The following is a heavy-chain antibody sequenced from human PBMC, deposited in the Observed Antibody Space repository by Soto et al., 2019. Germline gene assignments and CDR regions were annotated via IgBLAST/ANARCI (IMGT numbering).Heavy chain of an antibody. CDR3: ATDFRATQYYYYYYGMDV. Sequence: ASVKVSCKVSGYTLTELSMHWVRQAPGKGLEWMGGFDPEDGETIYAQKFQGRVTMTEDTSTDTAYMELSSLRSEDTAVYYCATDFRATQYYYYYYGMDVWGQGTKGTVSS. J-gene: IGHJ6*02. CDR2: FDPEDGET. V-gene: IGHV1-24*01. D-gene: IGHD1-26*01. CDR1: GYTLTELS.